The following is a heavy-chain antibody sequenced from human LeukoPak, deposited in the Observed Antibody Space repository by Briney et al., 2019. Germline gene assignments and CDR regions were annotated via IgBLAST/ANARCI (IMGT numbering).Heavy chain of an antibody. J-gene: IGHJ5*02. D-gene: IGHD5-18*01. V-gene: IGHV4-31*03. CDR1: GGSISSGGYY. CDR2: IYYSGST. CDR3: ARSVGYSYGIWFDP. Sequence: SETLSLTCTVSGGSISSGGYYWSWIRQHPGKGLEWNGYIYYSGSTYYNPSLKSRVTISVDTSKNQFSLKLSSVTAADTAVYYCARSVGYSYGIWFDPWGQGTLVTVSS.